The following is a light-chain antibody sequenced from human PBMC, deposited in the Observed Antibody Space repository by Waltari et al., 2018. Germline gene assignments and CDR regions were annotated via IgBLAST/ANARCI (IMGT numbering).Light chain of an antibody. V-gene: IGLV3-19*01. Sequence: SSELTQDPAVSVALGQAVRITCQGDSLRTYYASWYKQKPGQAPVLVIYGKSNRPSGLPDRFSGSSSGNPASLTISGAQAEDEADYYCASRDSSGNHAVFGGGTKLTVL. J-gene: IGLJ2*01. CDR1: SLRTYY. CDR3: ASRDSSGNHAV. CDR2: GKS.